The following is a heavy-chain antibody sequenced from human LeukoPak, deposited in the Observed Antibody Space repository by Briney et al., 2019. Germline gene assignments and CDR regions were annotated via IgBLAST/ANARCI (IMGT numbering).Heavy chain of an antibody. V-gene: IGHV3-23*01. CDR2: IAGDGATT. Sequence: GGSLRLSCAASGLIFRNYAMTLVRQAPGKGLEWVSTIAGDGATTYYADSVRGRFIISRNNSMNTLSLQMDSLRAADTAVSYCAKGGHYSHFDYWGQGTLVTVSS. CDR1: GLIFRNYA. CDR3: AKGGHYSHFDY. D-gene: IGHD3-10*01. J-gene: IGHJ4*02.